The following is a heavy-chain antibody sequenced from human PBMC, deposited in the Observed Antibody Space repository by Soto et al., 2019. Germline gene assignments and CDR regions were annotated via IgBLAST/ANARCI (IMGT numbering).Heavy chain of an antibody. CDR3: TRQGRITMVRGVLDV. J-gene: IGHJ6*02. D-gene: IGHD3-10*01. V-gene: IGHV3-49*03. CDR1: GFTFGDYA. Sequence: GGSLRLSCTASGFTFGDYAMSWFRQAPGKGLEWVGFIRSKAYGGTTEYAASVKGRFTISRDDSKSTAYLQMNSLKTEDTAVYYCTRQGRITMVRGVLDVWGQGTTVTVSS. CDR2: IRSKAYGGTT.